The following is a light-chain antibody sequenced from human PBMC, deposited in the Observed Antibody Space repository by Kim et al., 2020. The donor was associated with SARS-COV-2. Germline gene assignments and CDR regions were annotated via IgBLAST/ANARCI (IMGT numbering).Light chain of an antibody. J-gene: IGKJ1*01. CDR2: KAS. CDR1: QSISSW. Sequence: ASVGDRVTITCRASQSISSWLAWYQQKPGKAPKLLIYKASSLESGVPSRFSGSGSGTEFTLTISSLQPDDFATYYCQQYDNFSWTFGQGTKVEIK. CDR3: QQYDNFSWT. V-gene: IGKV1-5*03.